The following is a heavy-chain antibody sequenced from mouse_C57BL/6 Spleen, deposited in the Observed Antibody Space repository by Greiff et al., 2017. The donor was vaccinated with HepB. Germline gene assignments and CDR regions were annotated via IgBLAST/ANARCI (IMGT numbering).Heavy chain of an antibody. J-gene: IGHJ1*03. D-gene: IGHD1-2*01. Sequence: VQLQQPGAELVMPGASVKLSCKASGYTFTSYWMHWVKQRPGQGLEWIGEIDPSDSYTNYNQKFKGKSTLTVDKSSSTAYMQLSSLTSEDSAVYYCARRDYGRGYFDVWGTGTTVTVSS. CDR3: ARRDYGRGYFDV. V-gene: IGHV1-69*01. CDR1: GYTFTSYW. CDR2: IDPSDSYT.